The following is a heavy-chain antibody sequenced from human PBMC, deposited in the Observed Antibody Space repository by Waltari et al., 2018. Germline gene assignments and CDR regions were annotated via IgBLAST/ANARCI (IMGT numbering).Heavy chain of an antibody. Sequence: QVQLVPSGAEVKKPGASVKFSCKSSGRTFSSYAFSWVRHAPGQGLEWMGGIIPILGIANYAQKFQGRVTITEDESTSTAYMELSSLRSEDTAVYYCAREVEEFDYWGQGTLVTVSS. CDR2: IIPILGIA. CDR1: GRTFSSYA. CDR3: AREVEEFDY. J-gene: IGHJ4*02. V-gene: IGHV1-69*01.